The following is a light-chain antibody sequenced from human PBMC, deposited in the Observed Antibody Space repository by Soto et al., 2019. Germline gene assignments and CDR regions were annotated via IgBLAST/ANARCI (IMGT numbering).Light chain of an antibody. Sequence: DVVMTKTPIYSPVPLGQPAFISCRSSQSLAHSDGHTYLNWLHQRPGQPPRLLIYKVSHRFYGVPYRFSDSGAGTEFTLKISRVEAADVGIDCCMYATHYRPYTFGPGTKLEIK. V-gene: IGKV2-24*01. CDR1: QSLAHSDGHTY. J-gene: IGKJ2*01. CDR2: KVS. CDR3: MYATHYRPYT.